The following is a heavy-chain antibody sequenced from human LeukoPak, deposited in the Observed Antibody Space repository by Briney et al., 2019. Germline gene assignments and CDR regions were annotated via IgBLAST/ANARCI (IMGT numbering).Heavy chain of an antibody. J-gene: IGHJ4*02. CDR1: GFTFSSYS. D-gene: IGHD3-22*01. CDR3: PRVFSYYTYSFDY. CDR2: ISSSSSYI. V-gene: IGHV3-21*04. Sequence: KPGGSLRLSCAASGFTFSSYSMNWVRQAPGKGLEWVSSISSSSSYIYYADSVKGRFTISRDNAKNSLYLQMNSLRAEDTAVYYCPRVFSYYTYSFDYWGQGTLVTVSS.